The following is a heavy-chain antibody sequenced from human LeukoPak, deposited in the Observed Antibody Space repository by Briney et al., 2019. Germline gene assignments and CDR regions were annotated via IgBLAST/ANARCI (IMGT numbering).Heavy chain of an antibody. V-gene: IGHV3-30*18. CDR2: ISYDGKNE. Sequence: GGSLRLSCAASGFTFSNFGMHWVRQAPGKGLEWVAVISYDGKNEYYTDSVKGRFTISRDNAKNTLYLQMNSLRAEDTAVYYCAKQMAVDYFDFWGQGTLVTVSS. CDR3: AKQMAVDYFDF. D-gene: IGHD5-24*01. CDR1: GFTFSNFG. J-gene: IGHJ4*02.